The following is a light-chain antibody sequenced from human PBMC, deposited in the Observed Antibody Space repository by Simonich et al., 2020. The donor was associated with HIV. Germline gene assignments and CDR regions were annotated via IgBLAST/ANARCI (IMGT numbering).Light chain of an antibody. J-gene: IGLJ2*01. CDR1: SSDVGSYNL. Sequence: QSALTQPASVSGSPGQSITISCTGTSSDVGSYNLGSWYQQHPGKAPKLMIYEDIKRPAGVSNRFSGSKSGSTASLTISGLQAEDEADYYCCSYAGSSTWVFGGGTKLTVL. CDR2: EDI. V-gene: IGLV2-23*01. CDR3: CSYAGSSTWV.